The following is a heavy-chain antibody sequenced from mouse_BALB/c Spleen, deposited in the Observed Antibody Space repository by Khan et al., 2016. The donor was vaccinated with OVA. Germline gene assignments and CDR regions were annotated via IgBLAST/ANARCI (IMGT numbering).Heavy chain of an antibody. V-gene: IGHV5-9-3*01. Sequence: EVELVESGGGLVKPGGSLKLSCAASGFTFSNYAMSWVRQTPEKRLEWVATISSGGTYTYFPDSVKGRFTISRDSAKNTLYLQMSSLRSEDTAVYYCARTPGYYGSNYFDCWGQGTTLTVSS. CDR2: ISSGGTYT. CDR3: ARTPGYYGSNYFDC. J-gene: IGHJ2*01. D-gene: IGHD1-1*01. CDR1: GFTFSNYA.